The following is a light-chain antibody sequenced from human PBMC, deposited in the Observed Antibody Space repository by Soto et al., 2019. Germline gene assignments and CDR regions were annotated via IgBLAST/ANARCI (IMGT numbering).Light chain of an antibody. CDR1: SSDDGGYNY. V-gene: IGLV2-8*01. CDR2: EVS. CDR3: SSYAGSNNYV. Sequence: ALTQPPSASGSPGQSVTISCTGTSSDDGGYNYVSWYQQHPGKAPKLMIYEVSKRPSGVPDRFSGSKSGNTASLTVSGLQAEDEADYYCSSYAGSNNYVFGTG. J-gene: IGLJ1*01.